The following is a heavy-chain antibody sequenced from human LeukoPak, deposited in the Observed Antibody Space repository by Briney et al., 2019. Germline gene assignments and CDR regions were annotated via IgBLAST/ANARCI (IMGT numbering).Heavy chain of an antibody. D-gene: IGHD6-19*01. CDR1: GGTFSSYT. CDR2: IIPIFGTA. V-gene: IGHV1-69*06. J-gene: IGHJ4*02. Sequence: SVTVSCKASGGTFSSYTITWVRQAPGQGLEWMGGIIPIFGTANYAQKFQGRVTITADKSTSTAYMELSSLRSEDTAVYYCVRITKGYSSGWFLPTQEKSNFDYWGQGTLVTVSS. CDR3: VRITKGYSSGWFLPTQEKSNFDY.